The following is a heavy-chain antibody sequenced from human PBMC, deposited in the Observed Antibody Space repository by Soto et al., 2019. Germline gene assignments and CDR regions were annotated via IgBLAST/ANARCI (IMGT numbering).Heavy chain of an antibody. J-gene: IGHJ6*02. CDR1: GFDASVNY. CDR2: INNAGTT. V-gene: IGHV3-66*01. CDR3: VRENYYYGMDV. Sequence: PGGSLRLSCAASGFDASVNYMTWVRRGPGKGLQWVSVINNAGTTFYADSVKGRFTLSRDNSKNTVYLQMNSLRVEDTAMYYCVRENYYYGMDVWGQGTAVTVSS.